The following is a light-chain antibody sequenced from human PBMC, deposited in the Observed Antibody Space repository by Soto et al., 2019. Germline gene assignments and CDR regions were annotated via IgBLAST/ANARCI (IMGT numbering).Light chain of an antibody. CDR1: QSINNW. J-gene: IGKJ4*01. CDR2: EAS. CDR3: QQYGSSPLT. Sequence: DFQMTQSPSTLSASVGDRVAITCRASQSINNWLAWYQQKPGKAPKLLIYEASNLQSGVPSRFSGSGSGTEFILTISSLQPDDFATYYCQQYGSSPLTFGGGTKVEIK. V-gene: IGKV1-5*03.